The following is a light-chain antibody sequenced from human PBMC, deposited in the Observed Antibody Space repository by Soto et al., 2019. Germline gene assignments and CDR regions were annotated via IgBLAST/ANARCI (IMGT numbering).Light chain of an antibody. V-gene: IGKV3-15*01. J-gene: IGKJ1*01. CDR3: QHYNNWPPWT. CDR2: GAS. Sequence: EIVMTQSPVTLSVSPGERATLSCRVSQSVSINLAWYQQKPGQAPRLLIYGASTRATGIPARFSGSGSGTEFTLTISSLQSEDFAVYYCQHYNNWPPWTFGQGTKVEIK. CDR1: QSVSIN.